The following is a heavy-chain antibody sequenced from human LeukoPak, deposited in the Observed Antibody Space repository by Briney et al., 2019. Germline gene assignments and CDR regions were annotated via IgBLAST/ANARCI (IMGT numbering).Heavy chain of an antibody. CDR2: INPSGGST. V-gene: IGHV1-46*01. D-gene: IGHD3-22*01. J-gene: IGHJ5*02. CDR3: ASLFSSGPLGGP. CDR1: GYTFTSYY. Sequence: ASVKVSCKASGYTFTSYYMHWVRQAPGQGLEWMGIINPSGGSTSYAQKFQGRVTMTRDTFTSTVYMELSSLRSEGTAVYYCASLFSSGPLGGPWGQGTLVTVSS.